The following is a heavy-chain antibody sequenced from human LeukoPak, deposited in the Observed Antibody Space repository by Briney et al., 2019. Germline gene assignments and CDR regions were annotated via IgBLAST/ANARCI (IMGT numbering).Heavy chain of an antibody. D-gene: IGHD1-26*01. Sequence: GGSLRLSCAASGFTVSSNYMSWVRQAPGKGLEWVSVIYNDGSTYYADSVKGRFTISRDNSKNTLYLQMNSLRAEDTAVYYCARGNSGDSGHFDYWGQGTLATVSS. J-gene: IGHJ4*02. CDR2: IYNDGST. CDR1: GFTVSSNY. CDR3: ARGNSGDSGHFDY. V-gene: IGHV3-53*01.